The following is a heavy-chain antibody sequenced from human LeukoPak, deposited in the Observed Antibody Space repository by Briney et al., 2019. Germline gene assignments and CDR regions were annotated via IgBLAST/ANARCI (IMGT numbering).Heavy chain of an antibody. CDR2: IYTSGST. CDR1: GGSISSYY. V-gene: IGHV4-4*07. Sequence: SETLSLTCTVSGGSISSYYWSWIRQPAGKGLEWIGRIYTSGSTNYNPSLKSRVTMSVDTSKNQFSLKLSSVTAADTAVYYCSRHRYYGSGSYYHRWFDPWGPGARVTVAS. J-gene: IGHJ5*02. CDR3: SRHRYYGSGSYYHRWFDP. D-gene: IGHD3-10*01.